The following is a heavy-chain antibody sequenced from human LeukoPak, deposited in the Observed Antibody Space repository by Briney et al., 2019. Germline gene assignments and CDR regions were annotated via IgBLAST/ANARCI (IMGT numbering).Heavy chain of an antibody. CDR2: ISSSGSYI. D-gene: IGHD1-26*01. J-gene: IGHJ4*02. CDR1: GFTFNTYS. CDR3: ARDGVGATTCFDY. Sequence: TGGSLRLSCAASGFTFNTYSINWVRQAPGKGLEWVSSISSSGSYIYYADSVKGRFTISRDNAKNSLYLQMNSLRAEDTAVYYCARDGVGATTCFDYWGQGTLVTVSS. V-gene: IGHV3-21*01.